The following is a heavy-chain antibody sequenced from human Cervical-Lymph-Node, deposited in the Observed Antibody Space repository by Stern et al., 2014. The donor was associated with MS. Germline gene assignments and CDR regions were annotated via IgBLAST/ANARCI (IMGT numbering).Heavy chain of an antibody. CDR2: IKRKREGGTT. CDR1: GFSLSNDW. D-gene: IGHD3-3*01. V-gene: IGHV3-15*01. CDR3: STSCYDFWSGYTPPDY. J-gene: IGHJ4*02. Sequence: VQLVESGGGLAEPGGSLRLSCTGSGFSLSNDWMSWVRQAPGKGLEWVGRIKRKREGGTTDYPAPVKGRFTIVRDDSANTLFLQMNSLKTEDTAVYYCSTSCYDFWSGYTPPDYWGQGTLVTVSS.